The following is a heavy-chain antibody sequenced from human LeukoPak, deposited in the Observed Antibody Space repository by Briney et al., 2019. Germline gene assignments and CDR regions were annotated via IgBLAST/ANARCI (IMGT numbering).Heavy chain of an antibody. V-gene: IGHV5-51*01. J-gene: IGHJ4*02. D-gene: IGHD4-11*01. CDR3: ARRYSDSQIDY. CDR1: GYRFTSYW. Sequence: GESLKISCKGSGYRFTSYWIGWVRQMPGKGLEWMGIIYPGDSDTRYSPSFQGQVTISADKSIGTAYMQWSSLKASDTAMYYCARRYSDSQIDYWGQGTLVTVSS. CDR2: IYPGDSDT.